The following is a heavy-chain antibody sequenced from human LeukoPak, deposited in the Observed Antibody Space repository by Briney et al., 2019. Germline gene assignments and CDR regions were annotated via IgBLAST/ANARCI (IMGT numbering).Heavy chain of an antibody. CDR3: ARGYCSSTSCPKAYYFDY. Sequence: GGSLRLSCAASGFTFSSYWMHWVRQAPGKGLVWVSRINSDGSSTSYADSVKGRFTISRDNAKNTLYLQMNSLRAEGTAVYYCARGYCSSTSCPKAYYFDYWGQGTLVTVSS. CDR1: GFTFSSYW. V-gene: IGHV3-74*01. CDR2: INSDGSST. J-gene: IGHJ4*02. D-gene: IGHD2-2*01.